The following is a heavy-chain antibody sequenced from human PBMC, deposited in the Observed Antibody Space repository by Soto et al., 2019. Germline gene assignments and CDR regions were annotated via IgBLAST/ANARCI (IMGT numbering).Heavy chain of an antibody. Sequence: EVQLVESGGDLVKPGGSLRLSCAASGFTFSNAWMHWVRQAPGKGLEWVGRVKSRILGETTDYAAPVKGRFTISRDDSTSTVYLQMNSLKTDDPAVYYCTTVFSGDWVGFYSWGQGTMVTVSS. V-gene: IGHV3-15*07. CDR3: TTVFSGDWVGFYS. J-gene: IGHJ4*02. CDR1: GFTFSNAW. CDR2: VKSRILGETT. D-gene: IGHD2-21*02.